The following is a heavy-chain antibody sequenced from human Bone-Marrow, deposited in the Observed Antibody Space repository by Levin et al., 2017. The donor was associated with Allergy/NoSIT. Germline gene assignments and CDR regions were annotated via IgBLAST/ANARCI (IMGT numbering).Heavy chain of an antibody. D-gene: IGHD6-19*01. V-gene: IGHV2-5*02. CDR3: AEGSGWLLDY. CDR2: IYWDDDK. Sequence: SGPTLVKPTQTLTLTCTFSGFSLTTPAVGVGWVRQPPGKALEWLAFIYWDDDKHFSPSLTNRLTITKDTSKNQVVLTVANVDQVDTGTCCCAEGSGWLLDYWGQGAHVSVSS. J-gene: IGHJ4*02. CDR1: GFSLTTPAVG.